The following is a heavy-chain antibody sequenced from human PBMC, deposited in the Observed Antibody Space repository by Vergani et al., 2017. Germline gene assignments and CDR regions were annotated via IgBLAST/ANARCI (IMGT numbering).Heavy chain of an antibody. CDR3: ARTGFDYYMDV. V-gene: IGHV4-59*01. J-gene: IGHJ6*03. Sequence: QVQLQESGPGLVKPSETLSLTCTVSGGSISSYYWSWIRQPPGKGLEWIGYIYYSGSTNYNPSFKSRVTISVDTSKNQFSLKLSSVTAADTAVYYCARTGFDYYMDVWGKGTTVTVSS. CDR2: IYYSGST. CDR1: GGSISSYY.